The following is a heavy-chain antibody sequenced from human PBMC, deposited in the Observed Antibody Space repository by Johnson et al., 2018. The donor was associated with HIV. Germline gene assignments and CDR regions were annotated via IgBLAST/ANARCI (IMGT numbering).Heavy chain of an antibody. CDR1: GFTFSSNY. V-gene: IGHV3-66*01. CDR2: IYSGGST. Sequence: VQLVESGGGLVKPGGSLRLSCAVSGFTFSSNYMNWVRQAPGKGLEWVSVIYSGGSTYYADSVKGRFTISRDNSKNTLYLQMNSLRAEDTAVYYCARDLRDIVVPDAFDIWGQGTMVTVSS. J-gene: IGHJ3*02. D-gene: IGHD5-12*01. CDR3: ARDLRDIVVPDAFDI.